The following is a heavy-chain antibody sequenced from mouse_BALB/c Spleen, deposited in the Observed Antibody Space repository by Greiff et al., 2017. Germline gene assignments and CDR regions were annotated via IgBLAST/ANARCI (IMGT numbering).Heavy chain of an antibody. D-gene: IGHD1-1*01. CDR2: IWSGGST. CDR1: GFSLTSYG. J-gene: IGHJ4*01. V-gene: IGHV2-2*02. CDR3: ARKGDYYGSSPFYYAMDY. Sequence: QVQLQQSGPGLVQPSQSLSITCTVSGFSLTSYGVHWVRQSPGKGLEWLGVIWSGGSTDYNAAFISRLSISKDNSKSQVFFKMNSLQANDTAIYYCARKGDYYGSSPFYYAMDYWGQGTSVTVSS.